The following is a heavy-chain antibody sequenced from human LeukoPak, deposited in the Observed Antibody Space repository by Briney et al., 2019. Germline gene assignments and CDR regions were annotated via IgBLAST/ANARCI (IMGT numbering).Heavy chain of an antibody. D-gene: IGHD2-21*02. J-gene: IGHJ4*02. CDR2: INHSGST. Sequence: SETLSLTCAVYGGSFSGYYWSWIRQPPGKGLEWIGEINHSGSTNYNPSLKSRVTISVDTSKNQFSLKLSSVTAADTAVYYCARRMEGTTALSLDYWGQGTLVTVSS. CDR1: GGSFSGYY. CDR3: ARRMEGTTALSLDY. V-gene: IGHV4-34*01.